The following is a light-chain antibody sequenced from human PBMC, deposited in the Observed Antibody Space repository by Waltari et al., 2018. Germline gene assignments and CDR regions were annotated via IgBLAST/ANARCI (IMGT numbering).Light chain of an antibody. CDR2: GAS. Sequence: ERVMTQSPATLSVSPGERATLSCRASQSVSSNLAWYQQKPGQAPRLLIHGASTRATGVPTRFSGSVSGTGFTLTIDSLQSEDFAVYYCQHYNNWPPSWTFGQGTKVEIK. CDR1: QSVSSN. V-gene: IGKV3-15*01. J-gene: IGKJ1*01. CDR3: QHYNNWPPSWT.